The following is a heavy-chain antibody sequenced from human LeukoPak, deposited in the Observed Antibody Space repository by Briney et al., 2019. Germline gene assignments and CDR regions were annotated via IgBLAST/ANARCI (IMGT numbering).Heavy chain of an antibody. D-gene: IGHD3/OR15-3a*01. CDR1: GFTFRRYW. CDR2: IKEDGSEK. V-gene: IGHV3-7*01. J-gene: IGHJ4*02. CDR3: ARDAGTGFDY. Sequence: GGSLRLSCATSGFTFRRYWMAWVRQAPGKGLEWLANIKEDGSEKKYVDSVKGRFTISKDNAKNSVYLQMNSLRADDTAVYYCARDAGTGFDYWGQGTLVTVSS.